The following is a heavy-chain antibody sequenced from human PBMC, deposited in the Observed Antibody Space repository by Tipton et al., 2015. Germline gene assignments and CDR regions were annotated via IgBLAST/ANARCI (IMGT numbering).Heavy chain of an antibody. J-gene: IGHJ6*02. CDR1: GFTFRNYA. V-gene: IGHV3-7*01. CDR2: IKPDGREQ. CDR3: ARRGYSGFLTYYYYGLDV. D-gene: IGHD5-12*01. Sequence: SLRLSCAASGFTFRNYAMSWVRQAPGKGLEWVANIKPDGREQYYLDSVKGRFTISRDNAKNSLELQMNSLRAEDTAVYYCARRGYSGFLTYYYYGLDVWGHGTTVTVSS.